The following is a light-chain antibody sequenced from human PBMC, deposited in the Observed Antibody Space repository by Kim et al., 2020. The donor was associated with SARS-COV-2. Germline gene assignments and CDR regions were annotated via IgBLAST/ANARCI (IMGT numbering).Light chain of an antibody. CDR1: QSVSSY. Sequence: EIVLTQSPTTLSLSPGERVTLSCRASQSVSSYLAWYQQKPGQAPRLLIYDASNRATGIPGRFSGSGSGIDFTLTISSLEPEDSAVYYCQQYTTPLTFGGGTKVDIK. CDR2: DAS. CDR3: QQYTTPLT. J-gene: IGKJ4*01. V-gene: IGKV3-11*01.